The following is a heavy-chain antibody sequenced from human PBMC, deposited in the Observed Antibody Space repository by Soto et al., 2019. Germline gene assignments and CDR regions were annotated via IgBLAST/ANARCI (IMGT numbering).Heavy chain of an antibody. CDR2: MRQDGSEK. V-gene: IGHV3-7*01. D-gene: IGHD3-9*01. Sequence: GGSLRLACAASGFTFSTYWMSWVRQAPGKGLEWVANMRQDGSEKYYVDSVKGRFTISRDNAKNSLYLQMTGLRAEDTAVYYCARDRNLTAWGQGTLVTV. J-gene: IGHJ5*02. CDR1: GFTFSTYW. CDR3: ARDRNLTA.